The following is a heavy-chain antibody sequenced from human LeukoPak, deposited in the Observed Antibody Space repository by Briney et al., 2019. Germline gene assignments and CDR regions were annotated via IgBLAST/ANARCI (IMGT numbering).Heavy chain of an antibody. CDR2: IDIPGNT. D-gene: IGHD6-19*01. V-gene: IGHV3-13*01. CDR3: ARAVAGTHWFDP. J-gene: IGHJ5*02. Sequence: PGGSLRLSCAASGFTLSNYDMHWVRQPTGTGLEWVSGIDIPGNTYYPDSVRGRFTMSRDGAKNSLYLQMNSLRAGDTAVYHCARAVAGTHWFDPWGQGTLVTVSS. CDR1: GFTLSNYD.